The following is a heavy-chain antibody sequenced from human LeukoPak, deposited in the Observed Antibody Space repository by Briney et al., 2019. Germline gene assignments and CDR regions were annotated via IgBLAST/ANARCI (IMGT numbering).Heavy chain of an antibody. D-gene: IGHD2-2*01. V-gene: IGHV3-NL1*01. J-gene: IGHJ3*02. CDR3: ARDCISTSCTDAFDI. CDR2: LYSGGTT. CDR1: GFTFSSYG. Sequence: GSLRLSCAASGFTFSSYGMHWVRQAPGKGLEWVSVLYSGGTTYYVDSVKGRFTISRDNSKNTLYLQMNSLRAEDTAVYYCARDCISTSCTDAFDIWGQGTMVTVSS.